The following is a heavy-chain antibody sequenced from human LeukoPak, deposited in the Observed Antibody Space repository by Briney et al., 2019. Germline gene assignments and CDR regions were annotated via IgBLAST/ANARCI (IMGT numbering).Heavy chain of an antibody. D-gene: IGHD1-26*01. CDR2: IYYSGST. CDR1: GGSISSSSYY. CDR3: ARVTAVGSLDYFDY. J-gene: IGHJ4*02. Sequence: SGPTLVKPSETLSLTCTVSGGSISSSSYYWGWIRQPPGKGLEWIGSIYYSGSTYYNPSLKSRVTISVDTSKNQFSLKLSSVTAADTAVYYCARVTAVGSLDYFDYWGQGTLVTVSS. V-gene: IGHV4-39*07.